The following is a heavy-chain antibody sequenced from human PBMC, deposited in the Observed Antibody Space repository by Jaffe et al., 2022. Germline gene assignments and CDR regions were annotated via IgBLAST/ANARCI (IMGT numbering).Heavy chain of an antibody. CDR3: AKHIRRAVESFDI. J-gene: IGHJ3*02. D-gene: IGHD6-19*01. CDR1: GFTFKTYA. V-gene: IGHV3-23*01. Sequence: EGQLLESGGGLIQPGGSLRLSCAASGFTFKTYALSWVRQAPGKGLEWVSVISATGTTSNYADSVKGRFTISRDNSKNILYLQMNTLRAEDTAVYYCAKHIRRAVESFDIWGQGTMVTVSS. CDR2: ISATGTTS.